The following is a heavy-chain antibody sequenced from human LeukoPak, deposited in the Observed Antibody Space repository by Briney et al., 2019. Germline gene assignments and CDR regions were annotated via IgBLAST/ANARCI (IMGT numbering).Heavy chain of an antibody. D-gene: IGHD6-13*01. CDR3: AGGGYSSSWYPY. Sequence: GGSLRLSCAASGFTFSSYGTHWVRQAPGKGLEWVAVIWYDGSNKYYADSVKGRFTISRDNSKNTLYLQMNSLRAEDTAVYYCAGGGYSSSWYPYWGQGTLVTVSS. V-gene: IGHV3-33*08. CDR2: IWYDGSNK. J-gene: IGHJ4*02. CDR1: GFTFSSYG.